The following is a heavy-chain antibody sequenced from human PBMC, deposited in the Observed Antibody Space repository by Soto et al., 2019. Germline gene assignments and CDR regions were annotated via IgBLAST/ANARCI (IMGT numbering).Heavy chain of an antibody. V-gene: IGHV3-53*01. CDR3: AREPGSSGGDY. CDR1: GFSVSSNY. Sequence: GGSLRLSCAASGFSVSSNYMSWVRQAPVKGLEWVSVIYSGGTTYYADSVKGRFTISRDNSRNTLYLQMSSLRAEDTAVYYCAREPGSSGGDYWGQGTLVTVSS. J-gene: IGHJ4*02. D-gene: IGHD6-6*01. CDR2: IYSGGTT.